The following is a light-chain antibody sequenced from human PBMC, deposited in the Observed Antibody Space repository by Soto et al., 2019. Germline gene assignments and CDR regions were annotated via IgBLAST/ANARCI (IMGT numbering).Light chain of an antibody. CDR3: LLYMGGGISV. CDR2: STN. CDR1: SGSVSTNYY. V-gene: IGLV8-61*01. Sequence: QAVVTQEPSFSVSPGRTVTLTCGLRSGSVSTNYYPSWYQQTPGQAPRTLIYSTNIRSSGVPDRFSGSILGNKAALTITGAQADDESHYYCLLYMGGGISVFGGGTKLTVL. J-gene: IGLJ3*02.